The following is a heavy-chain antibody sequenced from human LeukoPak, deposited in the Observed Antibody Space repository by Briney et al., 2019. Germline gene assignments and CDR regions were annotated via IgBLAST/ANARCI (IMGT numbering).Heavy chain of an antibody. CDR3: AKDRLDQLLFGMDV. Sequence: GGSLRLSCAASGFSFSSYAMSWVRQAPGKGLEWVSAISGSGGSTYYADSVKGRFTISRDNSKNTLYLQMNSLRAEDTAVYYCAKDRLDQLLFGMDVWGKGTTVTVSS. V-gene: IGHV3-23*01. J-gene: IGHJ6*04. CDR2: ISGSGGST. CDR1: GFSFSSYA. D-gene: IGHD2-2*01.